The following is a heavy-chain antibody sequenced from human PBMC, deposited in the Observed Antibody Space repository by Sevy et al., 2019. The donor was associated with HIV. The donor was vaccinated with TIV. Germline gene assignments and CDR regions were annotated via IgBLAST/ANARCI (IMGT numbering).Heavy chain of an antibody. CDR1: GFTFSSYA. J-gene: IGHJ4*02. Sequence: GGSLRLSCAASGFTFSSYAMSWVRQAPGKGLEWVSVISVSGGNTYYADSVKGRFTISRDNSENTLYLQMNSLRAEDTAVYYCAKESSYYDSSGYPLFDSWGQGTLVTVSS. CDR2: ISVSGGNT. D-gene: IGHD3-22*01. V-gene: IGHV3-23*01. CDR3: AKESSYYDSSGYPLFDS.